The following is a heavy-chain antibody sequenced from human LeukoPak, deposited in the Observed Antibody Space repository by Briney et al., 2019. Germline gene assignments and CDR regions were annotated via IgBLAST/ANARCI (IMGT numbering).Heavy chain of an antibody. CDR3: ASPTRYSSSWYVDY. CDR1: GFTLSSYE. CDR2: IRGKTYGGTT. D-gene: IGHD6-13*01. Sequence: GGSLRLSCAASGFTLSSYEMNWVRQAPGKGLEWVGFIRGKTYGGTTEYAASVKGRFTISRDDSKSIAYLQMNSLKTEDTAVYYCASPTRYSSSWYVDYWGQGTLVTVSS. J-gene: IGHJ4*02. V-gene: IGHV3-49*04.